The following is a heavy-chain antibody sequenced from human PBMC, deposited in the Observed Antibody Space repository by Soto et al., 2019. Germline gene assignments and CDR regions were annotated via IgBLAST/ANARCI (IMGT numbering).Heavy chain of an antibody. V-gene: IGHV3-23*01. J-gene: IGHJ4*02. CDR2: ISGSGGST. Sequence: PGGSLRLSCAASGFTFSSYAMSWVRQAPGKGLEWVSAISGSGGSTYYADSVKGRFTISRDNSKNTLYLQMNSLRAEDTAVYYCANLDFYEYCSSTSCYAGMFDYWGQGTLVTVSS. CDR3: ANLDFYEYCSSTSCYAGMFDY. CDR1: GFTFSSYA. D-gene: IGHD2-2*01.